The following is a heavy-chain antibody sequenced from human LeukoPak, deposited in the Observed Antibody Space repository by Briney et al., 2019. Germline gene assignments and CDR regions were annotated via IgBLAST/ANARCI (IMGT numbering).Heavy chain of an antibody. CDR3: ARDGIVGATVAFDI. CDR2: INHSGST. CDR1: GGSFSGYY. V-gene: IGHV4-34*01. Sequence: SETLSLTCAVYGGSFSGYYWSWIRQPPGKGLEWIGEINHSGSTNYNPSLKSRVTISVDTSKNQFSLKLSSVTAADTAVYYCARDGIVGATVAFDIWGQGTMVTVSS. J-gene: IGHJ3*02. D-gene: IGHD1-26*01.